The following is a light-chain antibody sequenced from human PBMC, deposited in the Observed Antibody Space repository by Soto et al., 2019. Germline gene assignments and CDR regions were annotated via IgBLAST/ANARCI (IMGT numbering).Light chain of an antibody. CDR3: QQSFSTPPLT. V-gene: IGKV1-39*01. CDR1: QTISIY. Sequence: DIQMTQSPYSLSASVGDRVNITCRASQTISIYLNWYQQKPGKAPIILLTDASQLHSGVPSRFSGGGSGKDFTLTINGLQPEDSATYFCQQSFSTPPLTFGEGTKVEIK. J-gene: IGKJ4*01. CDR2: DAS.